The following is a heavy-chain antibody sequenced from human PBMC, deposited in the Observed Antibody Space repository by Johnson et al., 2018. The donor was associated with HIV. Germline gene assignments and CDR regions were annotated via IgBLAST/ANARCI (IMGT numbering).Heavy chain of an antibody. CDR1: GFTFSSYG. CDR2: IWYDGSNK. Sequence: VQLVESGGGVVQPGRSLRLSCAASGFTFSSYGMHWVRQAPGKGLEWVAVIWYDGSNKYYADSVKGRFTISRDNSKNTLYLQMNSLRAEDTAVYYCALLRGAAGDDAFDIWGQGTMVTVSS. J-gene: IGHJ3*02. CDR3: ALLRGAAGDDAFDI. V-gene: IGHV3-30*19. D-gene: IGHD6-13*01.